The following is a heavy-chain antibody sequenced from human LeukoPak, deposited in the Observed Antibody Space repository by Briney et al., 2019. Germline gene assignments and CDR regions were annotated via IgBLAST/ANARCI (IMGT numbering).Heavy chain of an antibody. V-gene: IGHV4-39*07. CDR3: ARAYYYDSSGYPTPYYFDY. Sequence: PSETLSLTCTVSGGSISSSSYYWGWIRQPPGEGLGWIGSIYYSGSTYYNPSLKSRVTISVDTSKNQFSLKLSSVTAADTAVYYCARAYYYDSSGYPTPYYFDYWGQGTLVTVSS. CDR1: GGSISSSSYY. CDR2: IYYSGST. J-gene: IGHJ4*02. D-gene: IGHD3-22*01.